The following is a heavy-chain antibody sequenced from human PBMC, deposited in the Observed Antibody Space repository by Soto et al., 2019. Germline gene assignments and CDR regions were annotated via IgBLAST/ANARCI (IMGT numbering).Heavy chain of an antibody. CDR1: GYAMNNYG. CDR2: ISFDGGNT. J-gene: IGHJ5*02. Sequence: GGPLKLSRNAAGYAMNNYGMRCVRLTKDKGLEWVVVISFDGGNTHYADSVKGRFTISRDNSKNTLYLQMNSLRAEDTAVYYCAKDGIRWFGEPHWFDPWGQGTLVT. CDR3: AKDGIRWFGEPHWFDP. V-gene: IGHV3-30*18. D-gene: IGHD3-10*01.